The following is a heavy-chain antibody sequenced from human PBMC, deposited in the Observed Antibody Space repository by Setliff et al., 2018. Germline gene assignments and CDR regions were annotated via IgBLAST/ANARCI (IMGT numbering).Heavy chain of an antibody. CDR1: GESFDTYY. CDR3: RQAVVGRDVFDI. V-gene: IGHV4-34*01. CDR2: INQSGGG. J-gene: IGHJ3*02. Sequence: SETLSLTCNVFGESFDTYYWSWIRQPPVKGLEWFGEINQSGGGDYNPSFKGRVTISVDTSKKQFSLTLRYVTAADTALYYCRQAVVGRDVFDIWGQGTVVTVSS. D-gene: IGHD1-1*01.